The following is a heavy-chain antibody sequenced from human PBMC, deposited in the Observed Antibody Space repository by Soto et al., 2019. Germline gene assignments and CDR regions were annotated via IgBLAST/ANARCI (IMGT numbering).Heavy chain of an antibody. CDR1: GYTFTNYH. CDR3: AREVLIDLNYFDY. Sequence: QVQLVQSGTEVKKPGASVKVPCKASGYTFTNYHIHWVRQAPEDGLEWMGRINPSGGTTIYAQKFHGRVTMTRDTSTSTVYMALSSLRSEDTAVYYCAREVLIDLNYFDYWGQGALVTVSS. D-gene: IGHD2-21*01. J-gene: IGHJ4*02. V-gene: IGHV1-46*01. CDR2: INPSGGTT.